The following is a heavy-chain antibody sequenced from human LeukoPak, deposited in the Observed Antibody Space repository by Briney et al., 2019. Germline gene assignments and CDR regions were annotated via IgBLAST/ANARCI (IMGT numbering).Heavy chain of an antibody. Sequence: PGGSLRLSCAASGFTFTSYGMNWVRQARGKGLEWVSSISGSSSDIYYADSVKGGFTISRDNAKNSVFLQMNNLRAEDTAIYYCARRGYHDSSGYDYWLQGTLVTVPS. CDR2: ISGSSSDI. CDR1: GFTFTSYG. CDR3: ARRGYHDSSGYDY. J-gene: IGHJ4*02. V-gene: IGHV3-21*06. D-gene: IGHD3-22*01.